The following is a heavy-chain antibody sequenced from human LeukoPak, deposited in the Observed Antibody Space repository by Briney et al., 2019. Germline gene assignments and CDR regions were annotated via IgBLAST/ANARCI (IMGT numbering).Heavy chain of an antibody. CDR3: ARGIQLWYGGRYFDY. V-gene: IGHV1-3*01. J-gene: IGHJ4*02. CDR1: GYTFTSYA. Sequence: ASVKVPCKASGYTFTSYAMHWVRQAPGQGLEWMGWINAGNGNTKYSQKFQGRVTITRDTSASTAYMELSSLRSEDTAVYYCARGIQLWYGGRYFDYWGQGTLVTVSS. D-gene: IGHD5-18*01. CDR2: INAGNGNT.